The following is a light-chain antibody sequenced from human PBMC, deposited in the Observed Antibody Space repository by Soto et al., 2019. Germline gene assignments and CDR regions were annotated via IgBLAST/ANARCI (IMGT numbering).Light chain of an antibody. J-gene: IGKJ1*01. CDR1: QNLISDY. V-gene: IGKV3-20*01. CDR2: GAS. Sequence: EIVLTQSPGTLSLSPGERATLSCRASQNLISDYLAWYQQKPGQPPRLLIYGASLRATGIPDRFSGSGSGTDFTLSINTVEPEDSAVYYCQRYGRSPTWTVGEGTKVEIK. CDR3: QRYGRSPTWT.